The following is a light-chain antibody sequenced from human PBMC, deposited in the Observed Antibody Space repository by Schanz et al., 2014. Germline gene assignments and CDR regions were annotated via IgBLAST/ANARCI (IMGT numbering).Light chain of an antibody. Sequence: DIQMTQSPLSLSASVGDRVTITCRARQSISSFLTWYQQRPGKAPKLLIYSALSLQSGVPSRFSGSGSGTDFTLTISSLQPDDFATYYCQQYNTYSPWTFGQGTKVEIK. CDR3: QQYNTYSPWT. CDR2: SAL. V-gene: IGKV1-16*01. CDR1: QSISSF. J-gene: IGKJ1*01.